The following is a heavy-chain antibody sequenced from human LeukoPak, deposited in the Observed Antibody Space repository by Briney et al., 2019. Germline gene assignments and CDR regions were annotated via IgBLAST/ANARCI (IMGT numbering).Heavy chain of an antibody. J-gene: IGHJ4*02. CDR1: GFTFSSYS. Sequence: PGGSLRLSCAASGFTFSSYSMNWVRQAPGKGLEWVSSIGSSSSYIYYADSVKGRFTISRDNAKNSLYLQMNSLRAEDTAVYYCARRYKQQLGLDYWGQGTLVTVSS. V-gene: IGHV3-21*01. D-gene: IGHD6-13*01. CDR3: ARRYKQQLGLDY. CDR2: IGSSSSYI.